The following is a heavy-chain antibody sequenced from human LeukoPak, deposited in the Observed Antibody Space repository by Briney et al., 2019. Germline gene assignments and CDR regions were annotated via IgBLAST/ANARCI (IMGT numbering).Heavy chain of an antibody. CDR1: GFTFSDYY. CDR2: ISSSGSTI. Sequence: GGSLRLSCAAAGFTFSDYYMSWIRQAPGKGLEWVSYISSSGSTIYYADSVKGRFTISRDNAKNSLYLQMNSLRAEDTAVYDCARAYSSGLYDHWGQGTLVTVSS. V-gene: IGHV3-11*01. J-gene: IGHJ5*02. D-gene: IGHD6-19*01. CDR3: ARAYSSGLYDH.